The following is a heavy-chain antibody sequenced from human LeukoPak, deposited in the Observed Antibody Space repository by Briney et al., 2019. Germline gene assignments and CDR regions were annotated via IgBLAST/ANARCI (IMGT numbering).Heavy chain of an antibody. CDR3: AREQVEMATINDAFDI. V-gene: IGHV3-21*01. Sequence: GGSLRLSCAASGFTFSSYAMSWVRQAPGKGLEWVSSISSSSSYIYYADSVKGRFTISRDNAKNSLYLQMNSLRAEDTAVYYCAREQVEMATINDAFDIWGQGTMVTVSS. CDR1: GFTFSSYA. CDR2: ISSSSSYI. D-gene: IGHD5-24*01. J-gene: IGHJ3*02.